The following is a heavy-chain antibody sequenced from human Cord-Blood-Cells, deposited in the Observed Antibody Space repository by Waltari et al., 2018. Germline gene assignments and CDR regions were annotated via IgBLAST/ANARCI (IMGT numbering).Heavy chain of an antibody. D-gene: IGHD2-15*01. V-gene: IGHV3-23*04. CDR1: GLTFGSHA. J-gene: IGHJ6*02. Sequence: EVQLVESGGGLVQPGGSLRLSCAASGLTFGSHALSWVRQVPVTGLAGVSAISGSGGSTYYADSVKGRFTISRDNSKNTLYLQMNSLRAEDTAVYYCAKDTDIVVVVAAIPVGGMDVWGQGTTVTVSS. CDR3: AKDTDIVVVVAAIPVGGMDV. CDR2: ISGSGGST.